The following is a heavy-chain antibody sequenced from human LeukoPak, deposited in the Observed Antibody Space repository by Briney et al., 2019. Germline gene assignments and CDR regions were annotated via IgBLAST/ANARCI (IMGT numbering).Heavy chain of an antibody. Sequence: GGSLRLSCAASGFTFSNAWMNWVRQAPGKGLEWVGRIKSKAVGGTIEYAAPVKGRFTISRDNAKNTLYLQMHSLRAEDTAVYYCAKDNVAAAGRDFDYWGQGTLVTVSS. V-gene: IGHV3-15*01. CDR3: AKDNVAAAGRDFDY. D-gene: IGHD6-13*01. J-gene: IGHJ4*02. CDR1: GFTFSNAW. CDR2: IKSKAVGGTI.